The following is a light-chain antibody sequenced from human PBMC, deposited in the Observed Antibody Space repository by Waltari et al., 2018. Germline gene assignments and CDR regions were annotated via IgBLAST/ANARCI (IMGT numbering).Light chain of an antibody. Sequence: EIVLTQSPGTLSLSPGERAPLSCRASPSVSSSYLAWYQQKPGQAPRLLIYGASNRATGIPDRFSGSGSGTDFTLTISRLEPEDFAVYYCQQYGSSPLTFGGGTKVEIK. V-gene: IGKV3-20*01. J-gene: IGKJ4*01. CDR3: QQYGSSPLT. CDR2: GAS. CDR1: PSVSSSY.